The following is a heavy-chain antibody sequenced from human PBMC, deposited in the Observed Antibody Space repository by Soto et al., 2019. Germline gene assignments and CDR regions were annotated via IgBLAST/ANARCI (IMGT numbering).Heavy chain of an antibody. CDR1: GFTFSSYS. V-gene: IGHV3-21*01. Sequence: PGGSLRLSCAASGFTFSSYSMNWVRQAPGKGLEWVSSISSSSSYIYYADSVKGRFTISRDNAKNSLYLQMNSLRAEDTAVYYCARRYCSSTSCYLPGPYDYWGQGTLVTVSS. CDR2: ISSSSSYI. D-gene: IGHD2-2*01. J-gene: IGHJ4*02. CDR3: ARRYCSSTSCYLPGPYDY.